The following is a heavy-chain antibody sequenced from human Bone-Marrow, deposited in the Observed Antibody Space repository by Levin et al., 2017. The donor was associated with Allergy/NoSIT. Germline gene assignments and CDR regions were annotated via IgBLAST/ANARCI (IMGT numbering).Heavy chain of an antibody. J-gene: IGHJ4*02. V-gene: IGHV1-2*06. CDR1: GYTFNGYS. D-gene: IGHD1-20*01. Sequence: GASVKVSCEASGYTFNGYSIHWVRQAPGQGLEWMGRIHPNSGATSYAQKFHGRVIMTRDTSINTAYMELSRLRSDDTAVYYCARDMSNWSASDYWGQGTLVTVSS. CDR2: IHPNSGAT. CDR3: ARDMSNWSASDY.